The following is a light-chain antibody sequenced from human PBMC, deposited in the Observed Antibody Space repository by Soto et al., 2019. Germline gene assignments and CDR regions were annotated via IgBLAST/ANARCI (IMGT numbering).Light chain of an antibody. J-gene: IGKJ1*01. CDR2: DAS. V-gene: IGKV3D-20*01. CDR1: QSLARS. Sequence: EIVLTQCPAALSLSPGERATLSCRASQSLARSLAWYQQKPGQAPRLLIYDASNRATGIPARFSGSGSGTDFTLTISRLEPEDFAVYYCQQYGSSGTFGQGTKVDIK. CDR3: QQYGSSGT.